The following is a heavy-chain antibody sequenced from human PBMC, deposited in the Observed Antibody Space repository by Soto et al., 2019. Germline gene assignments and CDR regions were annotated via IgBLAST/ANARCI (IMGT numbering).Heavy chain of an antibody. J-gene: IGHJ6*03. CDR2: IKQDGSEK. Sequence: PGGSLRLSCAASGFTFSSYWMSWVRQAPGKGLEWVANIKQDGSEKYYVDSVKGRFTISRDNAKNSLYLQMNSLRAEDTAVYYCMRDSSGWLGYYYMDVWGKGTTVTVSS. V-gene: IGHV3-7*01. CDR1: GFTFSSYW. CDR3: MRDSSGWLGYYYMDV. D-gene: IGHD6-19*01.